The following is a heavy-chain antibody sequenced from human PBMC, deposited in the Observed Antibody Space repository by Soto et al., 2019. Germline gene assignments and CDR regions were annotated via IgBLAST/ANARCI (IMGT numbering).Heavy chain of an antibody. CDR1: GFTFSSYA. D-gene: IGHD3-22*01. CDR3: AKQYYYDSSGYGNDAFDI. V-gene: IGHV3-23*01. Sequence: GGSLRLSCAASGFTFSSYAMSWVRQAPGKGLEWVSAISGSGGSTYHADSVKGRFTISRDNSKNTLYLQMNSLRAEDTAVYYCAKQYYYDSSGYGNDAFDIWGQGTMVTVSS. CDR2: ISGSGGST. J-gene: IGHJ3*02.